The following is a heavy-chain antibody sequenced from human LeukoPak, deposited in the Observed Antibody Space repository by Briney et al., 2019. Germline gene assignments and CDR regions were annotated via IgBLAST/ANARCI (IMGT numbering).Heavy chain of an antibody. D-gene: IGHD3-16*02. J-gene: IGHJ4*02. CDR1: GFTFSSYG. Sequence: PGGSLRLSCAASGFTFSSYGMHWVRQAPGKGLEWVAFIGYDGSNKYYADSVKGRFTISRDNSKNTLYLQMNSLRAEDTAVYYCAKDLLYSDVWGSYRPNPLDYWGQGTLVTVSS. CDR2: IGYDGSNK. V-gene: IGHV3-30*02. CDR3: AKDLLYSDVWGSYRPNPLDY.